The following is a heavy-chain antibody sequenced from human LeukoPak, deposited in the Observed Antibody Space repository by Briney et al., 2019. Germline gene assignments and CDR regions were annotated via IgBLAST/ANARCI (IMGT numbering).Heavy chain of an antibody. CDR2: INHSGST. CDR1: GGSFSGYY. V-gene: IGHV4-34*01. Sequence: SGTLSLTCAVYGGSFSGYYWSWIRQPPGKGLEWIGEINHSGSTNYNPSLKSRVTISVDTSKNQFSLKLSSVTAADTAVYYCARGNYGDYDRVSDYWGQGTLVTVSS. J-gene: IGHJ4*02. D-gene: IGHD4-17*01. CDR3: ARGNYGDYDRVSDY.